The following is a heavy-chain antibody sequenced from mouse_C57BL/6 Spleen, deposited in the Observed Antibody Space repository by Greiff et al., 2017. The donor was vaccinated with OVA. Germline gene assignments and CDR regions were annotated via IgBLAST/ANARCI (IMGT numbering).Heavy chain of an antibody. D-gene: IGHD1-1*01. CDR2: IDPETGGT. J-gene: IGHJ1*03. CDR3: TRSLHYYGSSYWYFDV. Sequence: LQESGAELVRPGASVTLSCKASGYTFTDYEMHWVKQTPVHGLEWIGAIDPETGGTAYNQKFKGKAILTADKSSSTAYMELRSLTSEDSAVYYCTRSLHYYGSSYWYFDVWGTGTTVTVSS. CDR1: GYTFTDYE. V-gene: IGHV1-15*01.